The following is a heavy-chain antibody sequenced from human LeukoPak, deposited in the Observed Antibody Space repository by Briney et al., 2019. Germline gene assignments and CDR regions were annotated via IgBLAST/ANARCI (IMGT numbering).Heavy chain of an antibody. V-gene: IGHV3-11*06. Sequence: GGSLRLSCAASGFTFSDYYVNWIRQAPGKGLEWVSYGSTTGHQTNYADSVKGRFTISRDHAKNSVYLQMNSLRAEDTAVYYCTRWACAGTSCYVLDSWGQGTPVTVSS. D-gene: IGHD2-2*01. J-gene: IGHJ5*01. CDR3: TRWACAGTSCYVLDS. CDR2: GSTTGHQT. CDR1: GFTFSDYY.